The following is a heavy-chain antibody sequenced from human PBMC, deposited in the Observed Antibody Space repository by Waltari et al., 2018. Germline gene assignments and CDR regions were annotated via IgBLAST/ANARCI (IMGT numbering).Heavy chain of an antibody. Sequence: QVQLQQWGAGLLKPSETLSLTCAVYGGSFSGYYWSWIRQPPGKGLEWIGEINHSGSTNYNPSLKSRVTISVDTSKNQFSLKLSSVNAADTAVYYCARRGGYDYVWGSYRPVYFDYWGQGTLVTVSS. J-gene: IGHJ4*02. CDR1: GGSFSGYY. D-gene: IGHD3-16*02. CDR2: INHSGST. V-gene: IGHV4-34*01. CDR3: ARRGGYDYVWGSYRPVYFDY.